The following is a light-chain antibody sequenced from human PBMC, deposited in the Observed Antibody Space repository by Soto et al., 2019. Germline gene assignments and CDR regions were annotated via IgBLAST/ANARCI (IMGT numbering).Light chain of an antibody. CDR2: DAS. Sequence: DIQVTQSPPTLSASLGDRVTITCRASQTISTWMAWYQHKPGKAPKLLVYDASTLQSGVASRFSGSGSGTEFTLIISGLQPDDSATYYCQQYTNTNNPWMFGQGTKVDIK. CDR1: QTISTW. V-gene: IGKV1-5*01. J-gene: IGKJ1*01. CDR3: QQYTNTNNPWM.